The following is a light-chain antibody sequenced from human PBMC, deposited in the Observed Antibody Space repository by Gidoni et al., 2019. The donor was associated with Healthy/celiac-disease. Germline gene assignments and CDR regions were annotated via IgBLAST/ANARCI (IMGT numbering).Light chain of an antibody. CDR3: QQYDNLPLT. CDR1: QDISNY. CDR2: DAS. Sequence: DIQMTQSPSSLSASVGDRVTITCQASQDISNYLNWYQQKPGKAPKLLIYDASNLETGVPSRFSGSGSWTDFTFTTSSLQPEDIATYYCQQYDNLPLTFGPGTKVDIK. V-gene: IGKV1-33*01. J-gene: IGKJ3*01.